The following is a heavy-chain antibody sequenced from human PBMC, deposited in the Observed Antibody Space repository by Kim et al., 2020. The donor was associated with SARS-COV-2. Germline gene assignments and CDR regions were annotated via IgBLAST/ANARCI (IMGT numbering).Heavy chain of an antibody. Sequence: SLKSRVTISVDTSKNQFSLKLSSVTAADTAVYYCSRDVASTVAGTHYFGYWGQGTLVTVFS. CDR3: SRDVASTVAGTHYFGY. D-gene: IGHD6-19*01. J-gene: IGHJ4*02. V-gene: IGHV4-39*07.